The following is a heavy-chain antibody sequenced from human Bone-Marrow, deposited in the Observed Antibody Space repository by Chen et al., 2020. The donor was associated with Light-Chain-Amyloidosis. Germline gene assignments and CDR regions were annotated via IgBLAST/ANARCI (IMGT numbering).Heavy chain of an antibody. CDR1: GGSIRSSSYY. D-gene: IGHD6-19*01. Sequence: QLQLQESGPGLVKPSETLSLTCTVSGGSIRSSSYYWGWIRPPPGKGLEWIGSIYYSGSTYYNPSIKSRVTISVDTYKNQFSLKLSSVTAADTAVYYCVTSYSSGWYYWGQGTLVTVSS. J-gene: IGHJ4*02. CDR2: IYYSGST. V-gene: IGHV4-39*01. CDR3: VTSYSSGWYY.